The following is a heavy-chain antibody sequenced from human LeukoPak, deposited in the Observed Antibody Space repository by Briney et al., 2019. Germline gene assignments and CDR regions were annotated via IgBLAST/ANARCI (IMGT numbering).Heavy chain of an antibody. J-gene: IGHJ4*02. CDR2: IYYSGST. V-gene: IGHV4-31*03. CDR1: GGSISSGGYY. Sequence: SQTLSLTCTVSGGSISSGGYYWSWIRQHPGKGLGWIGYIYYSGSTYYNPSLKSRVTISVDTSKNQFSLKLSSVTAADTAVYYCARDCPDSSGYYIDYWGQGTLVTVSS. CDR3: ARDCPDSSGYYIDY. D-gene: IGHD3-22*01.